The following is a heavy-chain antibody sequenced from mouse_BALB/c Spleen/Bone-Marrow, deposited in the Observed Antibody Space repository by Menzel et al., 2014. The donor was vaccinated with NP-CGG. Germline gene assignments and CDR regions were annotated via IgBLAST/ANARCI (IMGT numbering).Heavy chain of an antibody. J-gene: IGHJ3*01. CDR3: ASPSWFAY. V-gene: IGHV3-2*02. CDR1: GYSITSDYA. Sequence: EVQLQESGPGLVKPSQSLFLPCTVTGYSITSDYAWNWIRQFPGNKLEWMGYISYSGSTSYNPSLKSRISITRDTSKNQFFLQLNSVTTEDTATYYCASPSWFAYWGQGTLVTVSA. CDR2: ISYSGST.